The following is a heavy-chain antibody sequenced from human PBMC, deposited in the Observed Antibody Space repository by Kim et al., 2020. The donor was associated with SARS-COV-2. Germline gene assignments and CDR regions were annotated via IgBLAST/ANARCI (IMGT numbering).Heavy chain of an antibody. D-gene: IGHD6-19*01. CDR2: INSDGSST. CDR1: GFTFSNYL. Sequence: GGSLRLSCTASGFTFSNYLMHWVRQAPGKGLVWVSRINSDGSSTTYADSVKGRFTISRDNAKSTVYLQMNSLRAEDTAVYFCARDPWIAVAGHYGMDVWGQGTTVTVSS. J-gene: IGHJ6*02. V-gene: IGHV3-74*03. CDR3: ARDPWIAVAGHYGMDV.